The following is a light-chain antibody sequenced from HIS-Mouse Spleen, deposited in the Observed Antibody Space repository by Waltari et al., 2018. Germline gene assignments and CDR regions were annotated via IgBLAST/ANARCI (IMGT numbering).Light chain of an antibody. CDR1: QSISSW. CDR3: QQYNSYSWT. V-gene: IGKV1-5*03. J-gene: IGKJ1*01. Sequence: DIQMTQSPSTLSASVGDRVTITCRASQSISSWLGWYQQKPVKAPKLLIYKASSLESGVPSRFSGSGSGTEFTLTISSLQPDDFATYYCQQYNSYSWTFGQGTKVEIK. CDR2: KAS.